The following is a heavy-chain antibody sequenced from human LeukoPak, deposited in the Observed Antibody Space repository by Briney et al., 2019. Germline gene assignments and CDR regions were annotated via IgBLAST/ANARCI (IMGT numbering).Heavy chain of an antibody. Sequence: PGASVKVSCKASGGTFSNYAINWVRQAPGQGLEWMGGIIPIFNTANYAQKFQGRVTITADKFTNTAYLDLNSLRSDDTAVYYCARDRDYDVLTTYYFGAFDIWGQGTMVTVSS. V-gene: IGHV1-69*06. CDR3: ARDRDYDVLTTYYFGAFDI. CDR2: IIPIFNTA. J-gene: IGHJ3*02. CDR1: GGTFSNYA. D-gene: IGHD3-9*01.